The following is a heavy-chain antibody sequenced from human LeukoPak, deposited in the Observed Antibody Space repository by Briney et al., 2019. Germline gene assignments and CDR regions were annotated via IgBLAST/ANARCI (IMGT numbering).Heavy chain of an antibody. CDR1: EFPFNVYW. CDR3: ARLGRWTQLWSYGI. D-gene: IGHD5-18*01. V-gene: IGHV3-7*01. J-gene: IGHJ4*02. CDR2: INQDGSEK. Sequence: GGSLRLSCAASEFPFNVYWMSWVRQAPGKGLECVANINQDGSEKYYVDSVRGRFTISRDNAKNSLYLQMNSLRAEDTAVYYCARLGRWTQLWSYGIWGRGTLVTVSS.